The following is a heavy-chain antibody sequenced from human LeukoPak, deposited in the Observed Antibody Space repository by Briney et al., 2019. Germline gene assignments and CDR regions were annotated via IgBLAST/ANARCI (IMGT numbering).Heavy chain of an antibody. CDR2: IKQDGSEK. V-gene: IGHV3-7*01. Sequence: PGGSLRLSCAASGFTFSSYWMSWVRQAPGKGLEWVANIKQDGSEKYYVDSVKGRFTISRDNAKNSLYLQMNSLRAEDTAVYYCASTYSSNWFDPWGQGTLVTVSS. D-gene: IGHD5-18*01. J-gene: IGHJ5*02. CDR1: GFTFSSYW. CDR3: ASTYSSNWFDP.